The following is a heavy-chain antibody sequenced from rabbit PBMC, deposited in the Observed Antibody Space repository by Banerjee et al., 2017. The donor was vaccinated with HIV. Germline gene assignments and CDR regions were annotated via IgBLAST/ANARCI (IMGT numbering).Heavy chain of an antibody. V-gene: IGHV1S47*01. CDR2: IDPVFGST. CDR1: GFDFSSYG. Sequence: QEQLVESGGGLVQPGGSLKLSCKASGFDFSSYGVSWVRQAPGKGLEWIGYIDPVFGSTYYASWVNGRFTISSHNAQNTLYLQLNSLTAADTATYFCVRGGYSSGWGGVYYFNLWGPGTLVTVS. J-gene: IGHJ4*01. CDR3: VRGGYSSGWGGVYYFNL. D-gene: IGHD4-1*01.